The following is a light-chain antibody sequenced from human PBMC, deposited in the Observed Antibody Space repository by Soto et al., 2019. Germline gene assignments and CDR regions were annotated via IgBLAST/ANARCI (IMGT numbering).Light chain of an antibody. CDR2: DAS. V-gene: IGKV3-11*01. CDR3: QQRKYWPPIT. CDR1: HSVDIY. Sequence: EIVLTQSPATLSLSPGERATLSCRASHSVDIYLAWYQQKPGQAPRLLIYDASNRATGIPPRFSGSGSGTDFTLTISSLEPEDFAVYYCQQRKYWPPITFGQGTRLDMK. J-gene: IGKJ5*01.